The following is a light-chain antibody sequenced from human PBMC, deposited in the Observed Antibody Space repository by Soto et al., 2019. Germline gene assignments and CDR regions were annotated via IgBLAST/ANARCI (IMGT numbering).Light chain of an antibody. Sequence: EIVLSQSPGTLSLSPGEGATLSCRASQSVGSNLAWYQQTPGQAPRLLIYGASNRATGIPARFSGSGSGTDFTLTISSLEPEDFAVYYCQQRLTFGGGTKVDIK. CDR1: QSVGSN. J-gene: IGKJ4*01. CDR2: GAS. V-gene: IGKV3-11*01. CDR3: QQRLT.